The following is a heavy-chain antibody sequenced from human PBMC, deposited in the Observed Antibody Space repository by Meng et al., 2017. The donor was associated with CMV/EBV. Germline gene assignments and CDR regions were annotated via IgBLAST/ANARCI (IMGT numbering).Heavy chain of an antibody. Sequence: GESLKISCAASGFTFSSYAMHWVRQAPGKGLEWVAVISYDGSNKYYADSVKGRFTISRDNSKNTLYLQMNSLRAEDTAVYYCARKSRWLTRGDAFDIWGQGTMVTVSS. CDR2: ISYDGSNK. CDR3: ARKSRWLTRGDAFDI. D-gene: IGHD5-24*01. CDR1: GFTFSSYA. J-gene: IGHJ3*02. V-gene: IGHV3-30-3*01.